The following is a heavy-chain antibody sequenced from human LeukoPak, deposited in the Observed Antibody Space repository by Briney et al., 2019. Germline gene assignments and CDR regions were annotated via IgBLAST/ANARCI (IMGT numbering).Heavy chain of an antibody. V-gene: IGHV3-21*01. CDR2: ISSSSSYI. Sequence: PGGSLRLSCAASGFTFSSYSMNWVRQAPGKGLEWVSSISSSSSYIYYADSVKGRFTISRDNAKNSLYLQMNSLRAEDTAVYYCAITPVVPAAMVDDWGQGTLVTVSS. CDR1: GFTFSSYS. CDR3: AITPVVPAAMVDD. D-gene: IGHD2-2*01. J-gene: IGHJ4*02.